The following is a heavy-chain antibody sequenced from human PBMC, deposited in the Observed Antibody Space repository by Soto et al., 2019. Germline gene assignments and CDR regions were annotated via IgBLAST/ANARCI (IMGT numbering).Heavy chain of an antibody. CDR2: IYYSGST. V-gene: IGHV4-59*01. CDR1: GGSISSYY. Sequence: SETLSLTCTVSGGSISSYYWSWIRLPPGKGLEWIGYIYYSGSTNYNPSLKSRVTISVDTSKNQFSLKLSSVTAADTAVYYCARVRGYSYGYRYFDYWGQGTLVTVSS. J-gene: IGHJ4*02. D-gene: IGHD5-18*01. CDR3: ARVRGYSYGYRYFDY.